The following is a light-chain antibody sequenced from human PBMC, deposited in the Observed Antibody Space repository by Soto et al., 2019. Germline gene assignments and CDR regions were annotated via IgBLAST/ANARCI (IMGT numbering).Light chain of an antibody. CDR1: QSISSW. Sequence: DIQMTQSPSTLSASVGDRVTITCRSSQSISSWVAWDQQKPGKAPKLLIYKASSLESGDPSRFSGSGSGTEFTLTISSLQPDAFASYYCQQYNSYWTFGQGTKVEIK. J-gene: IGKJ1*01. V-gene: IGKV1-5*03. CDR2: KAS. CDR3: QQYNSYWT.